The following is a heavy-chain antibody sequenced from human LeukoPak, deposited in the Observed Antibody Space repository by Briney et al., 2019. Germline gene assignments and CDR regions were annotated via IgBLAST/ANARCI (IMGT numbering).Heavy chain of an antibody. Sequence: GGSLRLSCAASGFTFSSYGMHWVRQAPGKGLERVAVISYDGSNKYYADSVKGRFTISRDNSKNTLYLQMNSLRAEDTAVYYCAKDGGYSSSWTDYWGQGTLVTVSS. CDR3: AKDGGYSSSWTDY. D-gene: IGHD6-13*01. CDR1: GFTFSSYG. J-gene: IGHJ4*02. V-gene: IGHV3-30*18. CDR2: ISYDGSNK.